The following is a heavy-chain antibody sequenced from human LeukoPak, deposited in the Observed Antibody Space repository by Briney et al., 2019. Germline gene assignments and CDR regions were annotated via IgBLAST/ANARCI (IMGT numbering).Heavy chain of an antibody. V-gene: IGHV3-72*01. D-gene: IGHD1-26*01. CDR3: ARATSGSYYYYFDY. Sequence: PGGSLRLSCAASGFTFSDHYMDWVRQAPGKGLXXXXXXXNKANSYTTEYAASVKGRFTISRDDSKNSLYLQMNSLKTEDTAVYYCARATSGSYYYYFDYWGQGTLVTVSS. J-gene: IGHJ4*02. CDR2: XXNKANSYTT. CDR1: GFTFSDHY.